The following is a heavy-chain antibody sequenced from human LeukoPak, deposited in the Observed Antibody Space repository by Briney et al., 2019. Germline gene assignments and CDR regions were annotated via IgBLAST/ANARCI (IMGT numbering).Heavy chain of an antibody. CDR2: ISYDGSNK. V-gene: IGHV3-30-3*01. CDR1: GFTFSSYA. J-gene: IGHJ1*01. CDR3: ARDRGGSGCYQH. D-gene: IGHD6-19*01. Sequence: GGSLRLSCAASGFTFSSYAMHWVRQAPGKGLEWVAVISYDGSNKYYADSVKGRFTISRDNSKNTLYLQMNSLRAEDTAVYYCARDRGGSGCYQHWGQGTLVTVSS.